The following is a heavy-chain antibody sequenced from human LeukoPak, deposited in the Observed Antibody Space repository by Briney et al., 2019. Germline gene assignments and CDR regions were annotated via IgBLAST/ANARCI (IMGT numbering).Heavy chain of an antibody. CDR1: GFTFTSYG. V-gene: IGHV3-30*18. CDR3: AKGPHPATVVPTGPFDY. D-gene: IGHD4-23*01. Sequence: PGGSLRLSCAASGFTFTSYGMHWVRQAPGKGLEWVAVISYDGSNKYYADSVKGRFTISRDNSKNTLYLQMNSLRAEDTAVYYCAKGPHPATVVPTGPFDYWGQGTLVTVSS. CDR2: ISYDGSNK. J-gene: IGHJ4*02.